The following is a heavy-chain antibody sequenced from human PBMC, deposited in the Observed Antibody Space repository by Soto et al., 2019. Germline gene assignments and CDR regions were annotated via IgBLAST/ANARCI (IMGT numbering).Heavy chain of an antibody. CDR2: IKHSGSS. CDR3: ARGVTARGNYFDY. CDR1: AGSFSHYY. J-gene: IGHJ4*02. Sequence: SETLSLTCAVYAGSFSHYYWNWIRQSPGKGLEWIGKIKHSGSSNYNPSLRSRVTISVDTSKNQFSLKLSSVTAADTAVYYCARGVTARGNYFDYWGQGTLVTVSS. V-gene: IGHV4-34*01. D-gene: IGHD6-6*01.